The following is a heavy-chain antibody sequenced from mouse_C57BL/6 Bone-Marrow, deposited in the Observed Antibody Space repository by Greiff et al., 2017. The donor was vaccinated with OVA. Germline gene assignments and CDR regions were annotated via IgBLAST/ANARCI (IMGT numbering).Heavy chain of an antibody. CDR2: INPSNGGT. J-gene: IGHJ4*01. Sequence: QVQLKQPGTELVKPGASVKLSCKASGYTFTSYWMHWVKQRPGQGLEWIGNINPSNGGTNYNEKFKSKATLTVDKSSSTAYMQLSSLTSEDSAVYYCARSSMVTPYYYAMDYWGQGTSVTVSS. CDR1: GYTFTSYW. D-gene: IGHD2-2*01. CDR3: ARSSMVTPYYYAMDY. V-gene: IGHV1-53*01.